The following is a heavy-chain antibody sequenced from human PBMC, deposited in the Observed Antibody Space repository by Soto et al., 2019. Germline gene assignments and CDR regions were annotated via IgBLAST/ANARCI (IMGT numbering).Heavy chain of an antibody. J-gene: IGHJ1*01. V-gene: IGHV1-69*13. Sequence: SVKVSCKASGGTFSSYAISWVREAPGQGLEWMGGIIPIFGTANYAQKFQGRVTITADESTSTAYMELSSLRSEDTAVYYCARDRIVGATGRYFQHWGQGTLVTVSS. CDR3: ARDRIVGATGRYFQH. CDR2: IIPIFGTA. D-gene: IGHD1-26*01. CDR1: GGTFSSYA.